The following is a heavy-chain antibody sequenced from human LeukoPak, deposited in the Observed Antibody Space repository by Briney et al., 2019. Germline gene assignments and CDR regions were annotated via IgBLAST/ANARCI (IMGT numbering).Heavy chain of an antibody. CDR3: AKERLDSSGGSVSGQYSFDY. Sequence: GGSLRLSCAASGFTFSSYGMHWVRQAPGKGLEWVAVISYDGSNKYYADSVKGRFTISRDNSKNTLYLQMNSLRAEDTAVYYCAKERLDSSGGSVSGQYSFDYWGHGTLVTGCS. J-gene: IGHJ4*01. CDR1: GFTFSSYG. D-gene: IGHD6-19*01. V-gene: IGHV3-30*18. CDR2: ISYDGSNK.